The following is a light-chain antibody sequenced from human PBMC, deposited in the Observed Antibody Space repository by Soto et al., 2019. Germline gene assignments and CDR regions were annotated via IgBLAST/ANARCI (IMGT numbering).Light chain of an antibody. V-gene: IGLV2-14*01. Sequence: QSALTQPASVSGSPGQSITISCTGTSSDVGGYNYVSWYQQHPGKAPKLMIYEVSNRPSGVSNRFSGSKSGNTASLTISGPRAEDEADYYCSSYTSSSTLVFGGGTKVTVL. J-gene: IGLJ2*01. CDR1: SSDVGGYNY. CDR3: SSYTSSSTLV. CDR2: EVS.